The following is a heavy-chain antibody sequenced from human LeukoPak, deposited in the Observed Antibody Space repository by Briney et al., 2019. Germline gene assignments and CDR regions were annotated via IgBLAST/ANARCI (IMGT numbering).Heavy chain of an antibody. CDR2: VFYSGST. CDR3: ARAGGYCSSTRCYNWFDP. D-gene: IGHD2-2*01. V-gene: IGHV4-59*01. J-gene: IGHJ5*02. CDR1: GGSISSYS. Sequence: SETLSLTCTVSGGSISSYSWSWIRQPPGKGLEWMGHVFYSGSTNYNPSLRSRVTLSVDTSKNQFSLKLTSVTAADTAVYYCARAGGYCSSTRCYNWFDPWGQGTLVTVSS.